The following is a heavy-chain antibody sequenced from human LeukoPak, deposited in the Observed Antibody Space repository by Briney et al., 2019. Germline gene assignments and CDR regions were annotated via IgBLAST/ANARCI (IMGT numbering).Heavy chain of an antibody. CDR2: IYHSGST. D-gene: IGHD3-3*01. V-gene: IGHV4-4*02. CDR3: ARGVTIFGVVNRGAFDI. J-gene: IGHJ3*02. CDR1: GGSISSSNW. Sequence: SETLSLTCAVSGGSISSSNWWSWVRQPPGKGLEWIGEIYHSGSTNYNPSLKSRVTISVDKSKNQFSLKLSSVTAADTAVYYCARGVTIFGVVNRGAFDIWGQGTMVTVSS.